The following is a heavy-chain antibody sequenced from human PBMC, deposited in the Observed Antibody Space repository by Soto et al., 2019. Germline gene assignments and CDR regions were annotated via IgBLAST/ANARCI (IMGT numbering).Heavy chain of an antibody. CDR2: ITFDGSDK. CDR3: ARARGYTYGSDY. CDR1: GFTFSSYT. Sequence: GGSLRLSCAASGFTFSSYTMHWVRQPPGEGLEWVAVITFDGSDKYYADSVKGRFTISRDNSKNTLFLQISSLRLADTAVYYCARARGYTYGSDYWGQGTLVTVSS. J-gene: IGHJ4*02. V-gene: IGHV3-30-3*01. D-gene: IGHD5-18*01.